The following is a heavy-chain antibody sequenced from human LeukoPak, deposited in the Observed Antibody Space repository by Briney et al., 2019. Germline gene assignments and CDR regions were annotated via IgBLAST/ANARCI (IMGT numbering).Heavy chain of an antibody. Sequence: SETLSLTCAVYGGSFSGYYWSWIRQPPGKGLEWIGEINHSGSTNYNPSLKSRVTISVDTPKNQFSLKLSSVTAADTAVYYCVHGGYSLAHDYWGQGTLVIVSS. CDR1: GGSFSGYY. D-gene: IGHD5-12*01. CDR2: INHSGST. V-gene: IGHV4-34*01. CDR3: VHGGYSLAHDY. J-gene: IGHJ4*02.